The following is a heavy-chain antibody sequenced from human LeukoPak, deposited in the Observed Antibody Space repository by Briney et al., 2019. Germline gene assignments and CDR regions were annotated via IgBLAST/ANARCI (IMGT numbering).Heavy chain of an antibody. D-gene: IGHD1-1*01. V-gene: IGHV4-59*01. CDR3: ARVGTGTTPRRYYYYYMDV. Sequence: SETLSLTCTVSGGSISSYYWSWIRQPPGKGLEWIGYIYYSGSTNYNPSLKSRVTISVDTSKNQFSLKLSSVTAADTAVYYCARVGTGTTPRRYYYYYMDVWGKGTTVTVSS. CDR1: GGSISSYY. CDR2: IYYSGST. J-gene: IGHJ6*03.